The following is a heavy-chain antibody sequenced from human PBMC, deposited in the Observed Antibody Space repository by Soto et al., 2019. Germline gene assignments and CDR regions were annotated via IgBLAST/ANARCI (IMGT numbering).Heavy chain of an antibody. D-gene: IGHD6-13*01. CDR1: GGGGSGYY. CDR2: ISHTGST. J-gene: IGHJ5*02. Sequence: PSETLSLTCAADGGGGSGYYWNWIRQPPGKGLEWIGEISHTGSTNYNPSLKGRVIISVDTSENQFSLRLSSVTAADTAVYYCARTLYYSSTWYRNWFDPWGQGTLVTVSS. V-gene: IGHV4-34*01. CDR3: ARTLYYSSTWYRNWFDP.